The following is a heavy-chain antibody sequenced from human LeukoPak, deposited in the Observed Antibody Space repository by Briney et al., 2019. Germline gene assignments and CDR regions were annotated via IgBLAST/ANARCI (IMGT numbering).Heavy chain of an antibody. CDR1: GYTFTSYY. V-gene: IGHV1-2*02. J-gene: IGHJ4*02. Sequence: ASVKVSCKASGYTFTSYYMHWVRQAPGQGLEWMGWINPNSGGTNYAQKFQGRVTVTRDTSISTAYMELSRLRSDDTAVYYCARGVGAPAYYFDYWGQGTLVTVSS. CDR2: INPNSGGT. CDR3: ARGVGAPAYYFDY. D-gene: IGHD1-26*01.